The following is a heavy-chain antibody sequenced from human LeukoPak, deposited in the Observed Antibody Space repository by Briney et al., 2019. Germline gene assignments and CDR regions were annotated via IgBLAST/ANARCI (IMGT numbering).Heavy chain of an antibody. V-gene: IGHV3-33*01. Sequence: GRSLRLSCAASGFTFSSYGMHWVRQAPGKRLEWVAVIWYDGSNKYYADSVKGRFTISRDDSKNTLYLQMNSLRAEDTAVYYCARERVVTATDAFDIWGQGTMVTVSS. CDR2: IWYDGSNK. CDR1: GFTFSSYG. J-gene: IGHJ3*02. CDR3: ARERVVTATDAFDI. D-gene: IGHD2-21*02.